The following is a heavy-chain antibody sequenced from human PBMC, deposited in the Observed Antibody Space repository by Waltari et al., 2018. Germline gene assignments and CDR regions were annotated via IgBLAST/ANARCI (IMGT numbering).Heavy chain of an antibody. Sequence: QVQLVQSGAEVKKPGSSVTVSCKASAGTFRSYAIRWVRPAPVQGLEWMGGIIPSCGTANYEQKFQGRVTITADESTSTAYIELSSLRSEDTAVHYCARDYPSTTALGYYYYGMDVWGQGTTVTVSS. CDR2: IIPSCGTA. J-gene: IGHJ6*02. CDR3: ARDYPSTTALGYYYYGMDV. D-gene: IGHD4-17*01. CDR1: AGTFRSYA. V-gene: IGHV1-69*01.